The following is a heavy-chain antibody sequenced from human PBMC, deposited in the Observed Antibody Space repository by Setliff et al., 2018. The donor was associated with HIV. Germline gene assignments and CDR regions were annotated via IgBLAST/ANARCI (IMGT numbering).Heavy chain of an antibody. J-gene: IGHJ2*01. CDR1: GDSITRGSYY. CDR2: IYTSGKT. Sequence: SETLSLTCTVSGDSITRGSYYWSWIRQPAGKGLEWIGHIYTSGKTHYSPSFKSRITISADTSKNQLSLNLSSVTAADTAVYYCARAAYSGTYLWEPATDLWGRGTPVTSPQ. D-gene: IGHD1-26*01. V-gene: IGHV4-61*09. CDR3: ARAAYSGTYLWEPATDL.